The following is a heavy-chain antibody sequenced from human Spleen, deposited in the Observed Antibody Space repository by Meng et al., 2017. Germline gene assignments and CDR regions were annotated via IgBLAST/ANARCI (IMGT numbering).Heavy chain of an antibody. CDR2: IYYSGNT. D-gene: IGHD5-12*01. Sequence: SETLSLTCIVSGGSISSRSYYWGWIRQPPGKGLEWIGTIYYSGNTYYNPSLKSRVAISVDTSKTQFSLKLSSVTAADTAVYYCARAPVATIYWQYYFDYWGQGTLVTSPQ. CDR3: ARAPVATIYWQYYFDY. J-gene: IGHJ4*02. CDR1: GGSISSRSYY. V-gene: IGHV4-39*07.